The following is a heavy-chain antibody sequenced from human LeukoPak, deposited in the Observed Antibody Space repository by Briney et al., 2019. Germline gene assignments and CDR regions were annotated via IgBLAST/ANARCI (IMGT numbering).Heavy chain of an antibody. J-gene: IGHJ1*01. V-gene: IGHV3-23*01. CDR3: AKGEQWLVLYFQH. CDR1: GFTFSSYA. Sequence: GGSLRLSCAVSGFTFSSYAMSWVRQAPGKGLEWVAAISGSGGGTDYADSVKGRFTISRDNSKNTPYLQMNSLRAEDTAVYYCAKGEQWLVLYFQHWGQGTLVTVSS. D-gene: IGHD6-19*01. CDR2: ISGSGGGT.